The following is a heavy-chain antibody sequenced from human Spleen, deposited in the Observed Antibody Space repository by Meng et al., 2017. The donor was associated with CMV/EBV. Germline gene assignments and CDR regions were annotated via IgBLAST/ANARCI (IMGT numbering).Heavy chain of an antibody. D-gene: IGHD6-13*01. CDR2: IYYTGST. CDR1: GDSISGSY. J-gene: IGHJ4*02. CDR3: ARMYSSSSGY. V-gene: IGHV4-59*01. Sequence: SETLSLTCTVSGDSISGSYWSWIRQPPGKGPEWIGYIYYTGSTDYNPSLKSRVTISVDTSKNQFSLKLNSVTAADTAVYYCARMYSSSSGYWGQGTLVTVSS.